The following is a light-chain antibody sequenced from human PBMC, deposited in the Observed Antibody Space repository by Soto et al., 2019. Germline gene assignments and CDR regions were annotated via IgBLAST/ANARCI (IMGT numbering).Light chain of an antibody. V-gene: IGLV2-8*01. J-gene: IGLJ1*01. CDR1: SRDVGGYNY. Sequence: QSVLTQPPSASGSFGQSVTISCTGTSRDVGGYNYVSWYQQHPGKAPKLMIYEVSERPSGVPDRFSGSKSGNTASLTVSGLQADDEADYYCSSYSGTNYHYVFGTGTQLTVL. CDR2: EVS. CDR3: SSYSGTNYHYV.